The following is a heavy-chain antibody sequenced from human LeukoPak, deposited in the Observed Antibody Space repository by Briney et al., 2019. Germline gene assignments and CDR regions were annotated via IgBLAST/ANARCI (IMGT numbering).Heavy chain of an antibody. CDR1: GGSISSYY. D-gene: IGHD6-13*01. J-gene: IGHJ4*02. CDR3: ARQKDVYSSSWYSFDY. V-gene: IGHV4-59*08. Sequence: SETLSLTCTVSGGSISSYYWSWIRQPPGKGLEWIGYIYYSGSTNYNPSLKSRVTISVDTSKNQFSLKLSSETAADTAVYYCARQKDVYSSSWYSFDYWGQGTLVTVSS. CDR2: IYYSGST.